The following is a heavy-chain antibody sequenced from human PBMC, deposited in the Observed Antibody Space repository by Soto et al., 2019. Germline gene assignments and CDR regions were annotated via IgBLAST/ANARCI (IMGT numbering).Heavy chain of an antibody. J-gene: IGHJ4*02. CDR2: SNPSGGSK. CDR3: ARLGDILSGSDY. Sequence: QVQLVQSGAEVKKPGASVKVSGKASGYTFTSYYMHWVRQAPGQGLEWMGISNPSGGSKSYAQKFQGRVTMTRDTSTSTVYMELSSLRSEDTAVYYCARLGDILSGSDYWGQGTLVTVSS. V-gene: IGHV1-46*01. D-gene: IGHD3-9*01. CDR1: GYTFTSYY.